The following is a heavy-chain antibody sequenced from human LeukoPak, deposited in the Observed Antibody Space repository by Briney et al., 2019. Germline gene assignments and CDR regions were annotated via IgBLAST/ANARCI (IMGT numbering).Heavy chain of an antibody. J-gene: IGHJ4*02. CDR1: GFTFSSYG. V-gene: IGHV3-48*04. Sequence: PGGSLRLSCAASGFTFSSYGINWVRQTPGKGLEWVSYISSSGRTTYYADSVKGRFTISRDNSKNSLFLEMNSLRAEDAAVYYCARMNYVSSGWGAPFDDWGQGTLVTVSS. D-gene: IGHD1-7*01. CDR2: ISSSGRTT. CDR3: ARMNYVSSGWGAPFDD.